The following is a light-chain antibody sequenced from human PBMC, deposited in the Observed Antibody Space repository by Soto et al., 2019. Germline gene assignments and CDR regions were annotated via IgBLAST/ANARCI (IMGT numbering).Light chain of an antibody. V-gene: IGKV3-20*01. CDR3: QQYGSLQWT. CDR2: GAS. J-gene: IGKJ1*01. Sequence: EMVLTQSPGTLSLSPGERATLSCRASQSVSSTYLAWYQQKAGQAPRLLIYGASSRATGIPDRFSGSGSGTDFTLTISRLEPEDFAVYYCQQYGSLQWTFGQGTKVEIK. CDR1: QSVSSTY.